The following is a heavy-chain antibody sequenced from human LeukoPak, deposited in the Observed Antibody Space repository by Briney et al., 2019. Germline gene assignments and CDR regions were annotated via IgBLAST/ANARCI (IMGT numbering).Heavy chain of an antibody. CDR1: GGSISSSSYY. CDR2: IYYSGST. CDR3: ARVRYSSSWPDWFDP. J-gene: IGHJ5*02. D-gene: IGHD6-13*01. V-gene: IGHV4-39*07. Sequence: PSETLSLTCTVPGGSISSSSYYWGWIRQPPGKGLEWIGSIYYSGSTYYNPSLKSRVTISVDTSKNQFSLKLSSVTAADTAVYYCARVRYSSSWPDWFDPWGQGTLVTVSS.